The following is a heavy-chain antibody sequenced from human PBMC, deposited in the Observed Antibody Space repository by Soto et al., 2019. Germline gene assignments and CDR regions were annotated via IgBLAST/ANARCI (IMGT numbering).Heavy chain of an antibody. D-gene: IGHD6-19*01. J-gene: IGHJ4*02. Sequence: ASVKVSCKASGYTFTGYYMHWVRQAPGQGLEWMGWISAYNGNTNYAQKLQGRVTMTTDTSTSTAYMELRSLRSDDTAVYYCARELYSSGWYLVYWGQGTLVTVSS. CDR1: GYTFTGYY. V-gene: IGHV1-18*04. CDR3: ARELYSSGWYLVY. CDR2: ISAYNGNT.